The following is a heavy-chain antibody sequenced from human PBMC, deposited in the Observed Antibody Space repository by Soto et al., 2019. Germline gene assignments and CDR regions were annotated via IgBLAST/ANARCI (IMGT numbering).Heavy chain of an antibody. V-gene: IGHV3-23*01. Sequence: GGSLRLSCAASGFTFGTYAMTWVRQAPGKGLEWVSTISGGIGSTYYADSVKGRFTTSRDISKNTLYLQMHSLRAEDTAVYYCAKGRQRHFDYWGQGTLVTVSS. D-gene: IGHD6-25*01. CDR1: GFTFGTYA. CDR2: ISGGIGST. J-gene: IGHJ4*02. CDR3: AKGRQRHFDY.